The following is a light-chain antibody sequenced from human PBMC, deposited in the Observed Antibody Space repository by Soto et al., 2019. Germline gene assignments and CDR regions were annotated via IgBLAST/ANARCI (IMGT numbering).Light chain of an antibody. J-gene: IGKJ1*01. Sequence: DIKMNQSPSTLSGSIGDIATITCMASQNINNWIAWYQQKPGKAPKFRIYDAATWESGGPSRFSGSGFGTEFSRTLGRQQPDDFGSYYCQHRRTFGEGTKVDIK. CDR1: QNINNW. CDR2: DAA. V-gene: IGKV1-5*01. CDR3: QHRRT.